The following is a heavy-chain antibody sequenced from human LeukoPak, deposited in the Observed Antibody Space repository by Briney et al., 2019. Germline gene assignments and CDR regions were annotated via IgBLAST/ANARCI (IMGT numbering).Heavy chain of an antibody. Sequence: GGSLRLSCAASGFTVSSNYMSWVRQAPEKGLEWVSVIYSGGSTYYADSVKGRFTISRDNSKNTLYLQMNSLRAKDTAVYYCARGSQSRGPFDYWGQGTLVTVSS. J-gene: IGHJ4*02. CDR3: ARGSQSRGPFDY. CDR2: IYSGGST. CDR1: GFTVSSNY. V-gene: IGHV3-66*01. D-gene: IGHD1-26*01.